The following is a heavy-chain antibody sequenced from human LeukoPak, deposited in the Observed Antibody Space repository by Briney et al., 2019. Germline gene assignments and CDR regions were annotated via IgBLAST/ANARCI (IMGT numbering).Heavy chain of an antibody. J-gene: IGHJ3*02. V-gene: IGHV4-4*07. Sequence: SETLSLTCTVSGGSISSYYWSWIRQPAGKGLEWIGRVYSSGTTDYNPSLKSRVSMSVDTSSNQFSLRLSSMTAADTALYYCARGYKPASGKGGAFDIWGQGTMVTVSS. CDR1: GGSISSYY. CDR3: ARGYKPASGKGGAFDI. D-gene: IGHD6-13*01. CDR2: VYSSGTT.